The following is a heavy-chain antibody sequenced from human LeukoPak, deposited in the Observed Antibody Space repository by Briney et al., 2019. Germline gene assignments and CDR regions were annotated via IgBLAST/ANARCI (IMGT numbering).Heavy chain of an antibody. V-gene: IGHV1-2*06. J-gene: IGHJ4*02. CDR2: INPNSGGT. CDR1: GYTFTGYY. Sequence: ASVKVSRKASGYTFTGYYMHWVRQAPGQGLEWMGRINPNSGGTNYAQKFQGRVTMTRDTSISTAYMELSRLRSDDTAVYYCARGAYPGYCSGGSCYYPYYFDYWGQGTLVTVSS. D-gene: IGHD2-15*01. CDR3: ARGAYPGYCSGGSCYYPYYFDY.